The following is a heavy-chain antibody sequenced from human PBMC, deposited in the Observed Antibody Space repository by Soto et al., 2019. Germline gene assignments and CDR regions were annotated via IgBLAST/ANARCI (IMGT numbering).Heavy chain of an antibody. Sequence: QMQLQESGPGLVKPSETLSLTCTVSGGSISNSDYYWGWIRQSPGKGLEWIGTSYYSGITYYSPSLTSPVAISVDTSKNQFSLKLGSVTAADTAVYYCVRNHVADYGDHVRWFDPWGQGTLVTVSS. D-gene: IGHD4-17*01. CDR3: VRNHVADYGDHVRWFDP. V-gene: IGHV4-39*01. CDR2: SYYSGIT. CDR1: GGSISNSDYY. J-gene: IGHJ5*02.